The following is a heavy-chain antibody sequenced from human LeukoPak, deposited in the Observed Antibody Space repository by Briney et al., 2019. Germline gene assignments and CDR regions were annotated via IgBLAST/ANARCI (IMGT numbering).Heavy chain of an antibody. J-gene: IGHJ5*02. D-gene: IGHD3-10*01. CDR2: IRYDGNDK. CDR1: GFTFSYYG. CDR3: AKDLMRDRWFGES. Sequence: GGSLRLSCAASGFTFSYYGMHWVRQAPGKGLEWVAFIRYDGNDKFYRNSVKGRFTISRDTSRNTLYLQMNSLRPEDTAVYYCAKDLMRDRWFGESWGQGTLVTVSS. V-gene: IGHV3-30*02.